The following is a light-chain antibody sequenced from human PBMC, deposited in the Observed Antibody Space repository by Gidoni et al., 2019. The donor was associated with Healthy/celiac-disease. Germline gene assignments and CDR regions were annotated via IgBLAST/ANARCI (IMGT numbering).Light chain of an antibody. CDR2: GAS. Sequence: EIVLTQSPGTLSLSPGARATLSCRASQSVSSSYLAWYQQKPGQAPRLLSYGASSRATGIPDRFSGSGSGTDFTLTISRLDPEDFAVYYCQQYGSSPMTFXQXTKVEIK. V-gene: IGKV3-20*01. CDR3: QQYGSSPMT. CDR1: QSVSSSY. J-gene: IGKJ1*01.